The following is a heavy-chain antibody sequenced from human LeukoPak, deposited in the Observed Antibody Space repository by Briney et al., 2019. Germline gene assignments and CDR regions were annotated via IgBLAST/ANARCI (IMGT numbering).Heavy chain of an antibody. CDR1: GFTFSRYW. CDR2: IKQDGSDK. J-gene: IGHJ1*01. V-gene: IGHV3-7*03. Sequence: GGSLRLSCAASGFTFSRYWMSWVRQTPEKGLECVANIKQDGSDKFYVDSVRGRFTISRDNAKNSLYLQMNSLRVEDTALYYCARDPWADSSGFPLHHWGQGTLVTVSS. D-gene: IGHD3-22*01. CDR3: ARDPWADSSGFPLHH.